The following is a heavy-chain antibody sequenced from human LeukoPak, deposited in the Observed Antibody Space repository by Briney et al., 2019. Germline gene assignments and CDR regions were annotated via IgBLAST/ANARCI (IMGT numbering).Heavy chain of an antibody. Sequence: GGSLRLSCTASGFTFCDYAMSWVRQAPGKGLEWVGFIRSKAYGGTTEYAASVKGRFTISRDDSKSIAYLQMNSLKTEDTAVYYCTRDWDYYDSSGYYSYWGQGTLVTVSS. CDR1: GFTFCDYA. CDR3: TRDWDYYDSSGYYSY. D-gene: IGHD3-22*01. J-gene: IGHJ4*02. V-gene: IGHV3-49*04. CDR2: IRSKAYGGTT.